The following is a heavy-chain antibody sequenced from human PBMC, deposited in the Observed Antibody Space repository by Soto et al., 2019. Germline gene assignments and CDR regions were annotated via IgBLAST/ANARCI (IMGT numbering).Heavy chain of an antibody. CDR1: VVSISSYY. V-gene: IGHV4-59*01. D-gene: IGHD6-19*01. J-gene: IGHJ6*01. Sequence: SETLSLTCTFSVVSISSYYWSCIRHPPGKGLEWIGYIYYSGSTNYNPSLKSRVTISVDTSKNQFSLKLSSVTAADTAVYYCASGGGWSPGYYSYGMDLWGQGTTVSVSS. CDR3: ASGGGWSPGYYSYGMDL. CDR2: IYYSGST.